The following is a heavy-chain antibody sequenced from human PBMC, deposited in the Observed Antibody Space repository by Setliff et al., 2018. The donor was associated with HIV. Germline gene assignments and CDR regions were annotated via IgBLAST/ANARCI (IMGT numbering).Heavy chain of an antibody. CDR1: GFRFGDYA. J-gene: IGHJ6*03. CDR3: TKDTVTTGYYYYYYMDV. Sequence: PGESLKISCTASGFRFGDYAMSWVRQAPGKGLEWVGFIRSKAYGGTTESGASVKGRFTISRDDSKGIAYLQMNSLKTEDTAVYYCTKDTVTTGYYYYYYMDVWGKGTTVTVSS. CDR2: IRSKAYGGTT. V-gene: IGHV3-49*04. D-gene: IGHD4-17*01.